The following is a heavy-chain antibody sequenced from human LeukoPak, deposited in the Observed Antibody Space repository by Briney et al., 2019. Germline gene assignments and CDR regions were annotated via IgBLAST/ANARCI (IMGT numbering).Heavy chain of an antibody. Sequence: GGSLRLSCAASGFTFSSYAMHWVRQAPGKGLEWVAVISDDGSNKYYADSVEGRFTISRDNSKNTLYLQMNSLRAEDTAVYYCARNRFLDYWGQGTLVTVSS. D-gene: IGHD1-14*01. V-gene: IGHV3-30*04. CDR3: ARNRFLDY. J-gene: IGHJ4*02. CDR2: ISDDGSNK. CDR1: GFTFSSYA.